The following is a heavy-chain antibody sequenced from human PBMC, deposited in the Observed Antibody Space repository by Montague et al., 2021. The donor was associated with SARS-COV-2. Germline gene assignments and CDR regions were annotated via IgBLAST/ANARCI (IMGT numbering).Heavy chain of an antibody. V-gene: IGHV4-61*02. D-gene: IGHD1-26*01. Sequence: TLSLTCTVSGDSTNSGSYYWSWLRRPAGKGLEWIGRVYRSGDTNYHPSLESRISISIDTSKNQISLRLTSVTAADTGVYYCGRGLVGFAGHWLWGHGTMATVS. CDR3: GRGLVGFAGHWL. CDR1: GDSTNSGSYY. CDR2: VYRSGDT. J-gene: IGHJ3*01.